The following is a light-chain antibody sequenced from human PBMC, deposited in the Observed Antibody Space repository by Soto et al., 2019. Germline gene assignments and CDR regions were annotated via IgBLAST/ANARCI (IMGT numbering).Light chain of an antibody. J-gene: IGLJ2*01. CDR3: AAWDDSLNGVV. V-gene: IGLV1-44*01. CDR2: SNN. CDR1: SSNIGDNT. Sequence: QAVVTQPPSASGTPGQRVTISCSGSSSNIGDNTVNWYQQFPGTAPKLLIHSNNERPSGVPERFSGSKSGTSASLAITGLQYEDEADYYCAAWDDSLNGVVFGGGTKLTVL.